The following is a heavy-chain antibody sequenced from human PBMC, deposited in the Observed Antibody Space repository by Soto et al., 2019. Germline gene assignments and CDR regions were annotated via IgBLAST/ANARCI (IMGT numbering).Heavy chain of an antibody. CDR1: GGTFSSYT. V-gene: IGHV1-69*02. CDR3: ARGVYYDFWSGYRTPYYYYYYMDV. D-gene: IGHD3-3*01. CDR2: IIPILGIA. J-gene: IGHJ6*03. Sequence: GASVKVSCKASGGTFSSYTISWVRQAPGQGLEWMGRIIPILGIANYAQKFQGRVTITADKSTSTVYMELSSLRSEDTAVYYCARGVYYDFWSGYRTPYYYYYYMDVWGKGTTVTVSS.